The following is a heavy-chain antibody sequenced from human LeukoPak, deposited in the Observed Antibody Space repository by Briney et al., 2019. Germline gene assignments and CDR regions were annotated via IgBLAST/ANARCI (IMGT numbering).Heavy chain of an antibody. Sequence: SETLSLTCSVSGGSISSYYWSWIRQPPGKGLEWIGYIYYSGSTNCNPSLKSRVTMPVDTSKKQFSLILSAVTAADTAIYYCARGPPVVAAAGRAFDYWGQGTLVAVSS. CDR3: ARGPPVVAAAGRAFDY. V-gene: IGHV4-59*01. J-gene: IGHJ4*02. CDR1: GGSISSYY. D-gene: IGHD6-13*01. CDR2: IYYSGST.